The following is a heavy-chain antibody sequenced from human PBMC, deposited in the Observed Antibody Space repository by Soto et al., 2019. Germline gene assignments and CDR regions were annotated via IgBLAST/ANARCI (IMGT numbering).Heavy chain of an antibody. Sequence: QVQLQESGPGLVKPSETLSLTCTVSGGSITNYYCSWFRQPPGKGLEWIGYIQYNGYSAYNLSLKRRVTMSMDTSKPQLSLMLESVTATDTAVYYCARHGFGSLHGLVDVWGQGTTVIVSS. CDR3: ARHGFGSLHGLVDV. J-gene: IGHJ6*02. CDR2: IQYNGYS. V-gene: IGHV4-59*08. D-gene: IGHD3-10*01. CDR1: GGSITNYY.